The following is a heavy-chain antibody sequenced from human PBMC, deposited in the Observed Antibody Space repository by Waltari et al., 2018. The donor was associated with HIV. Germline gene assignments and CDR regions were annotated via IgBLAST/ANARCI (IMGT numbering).Heavy chain of an antibody. CDR2: MYYSGST. J-gene: IGHJ4*02. CDR1: GVSISSTSHY. Sequence: QLQLQESGPGLVKPSETMSPTCTVPGVSISSTSHYWGWIRQPPGKGLEWIGTMYYSGSTYYNPSLKSRVTISVDTSKNQFSLKLSSVTAADTAVYYCARRSVTAVAGTWYYFDYWGQGTLVTVSS. V-gene: IGHV4-39*01. CDR3: ARRSVTAVAGTWYYFDY. D-gene: IGHD6-19*01.